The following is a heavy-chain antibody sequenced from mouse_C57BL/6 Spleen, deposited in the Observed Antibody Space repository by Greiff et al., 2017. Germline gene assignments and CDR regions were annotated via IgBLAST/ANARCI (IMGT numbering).Heavy chain of an antibody. Sequence: VQLQQSGAELVRPGASVTLSCKASGYTFTDYEMHWVKQTPVHGLEWIGAIDPETGGTAYNQKFKGKAILTADKSSSTAYMELRSLTSEDSAVYYCTRPLPYYYGSSPWFAYWGQGTLVTVSA. CDR2: IDPETGGT. V-gene: IGHV1-15*01. J-gene: IGHJ3*01. CDR1: GYTFTDYE. CDR3: TRPLPYYYGSSPWFAY. D-gene: IGHD1-1*01.